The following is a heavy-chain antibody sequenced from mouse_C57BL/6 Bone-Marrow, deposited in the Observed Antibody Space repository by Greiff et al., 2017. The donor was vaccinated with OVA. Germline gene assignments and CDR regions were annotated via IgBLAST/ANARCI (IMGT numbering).Heavy chain of an antibody. CDR1: GYTFTSYG. D-gene: IGHD4-1*01. CDR2: IYPRSGNT. Sequence: VMLVESGAELARPGASVKLSCKASGYTFTSYGISWVKQRNGQGLEWIGEIYPRSGNTYYNEKFKGKATLTADKSSSTAYMELRSLTSEDSAVYFCARGTGTVFDYWGQGTTLTVSS. V-gene: IGHV1-81*01. J-gene: IGHJ2*01. CDR3: ARGTGTVFDY.